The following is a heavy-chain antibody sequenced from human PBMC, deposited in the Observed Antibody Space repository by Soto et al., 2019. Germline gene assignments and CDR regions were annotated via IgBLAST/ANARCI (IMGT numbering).Heavy chain of an antibody. D-gene: IGHD3-22*01. CDR3: ARGYESSRRYLPLLDS. V-gene: IGHV4-34*01. CDR2: ISHSGST. CDR1: SGSFSGYY. Sequence: QVQLQQWGAGLLKPSETLSLRCVVNSGSFSGYYWTWIRQTPGKGLEWIGEISHSGSTNYNPSLMSRVTMSAATSKKQFSLRLSSVTAADTALYFCARGYESSRRYLPLLDSWGQGTLVTVSS. J-gene: IGHJ5*01.